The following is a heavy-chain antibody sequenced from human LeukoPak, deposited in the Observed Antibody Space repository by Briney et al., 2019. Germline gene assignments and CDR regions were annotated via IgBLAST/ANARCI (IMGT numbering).Heavy chain of an antibody. D-gene: IGHD2-2*03. V-gene: IGHV1-69*05. CDR2: IIPIFGTA. Sequence: ASVKVSCKASGGTFSSYAISWVRQAPGQGLEWMGGIIPIFGTANYAQKFQGRVTITTDESTSTAYMELSSLRSEDTAVYYCARARVMDIVVVPAAEGGFDYWGQGTLVTVSS. CDR1: GGTFSSYA. CDR3: ARARVMDIVVVPAAEGGFDY. J-gene: IGHJ4*02.